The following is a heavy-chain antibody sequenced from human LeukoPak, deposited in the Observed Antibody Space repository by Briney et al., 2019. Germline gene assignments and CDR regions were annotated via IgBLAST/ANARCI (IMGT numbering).Heavy chain of an antibody. V-gene: IGHV3-23*01. CDR1: GFTFSSYA. Sequence: GGSLRLSCAASGFTFSSYAINWVRQAPGKGLEWVSSISGSGESTYYADSVKGRCTISRDNSKNTLYLQLNSLRVEDTAVYYCAAGASEWEPLDYWGQGTLVTVSS. D-gene: IGHD1-26*01. CDR2: ISGSGEST. J-gene: IGHJ4*02. CDR3: AAGASEWEPLDY.